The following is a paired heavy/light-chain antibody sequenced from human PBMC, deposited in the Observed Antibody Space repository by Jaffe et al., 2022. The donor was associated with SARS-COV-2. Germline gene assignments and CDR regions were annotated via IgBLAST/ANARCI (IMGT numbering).Heavy chain of an antibody. J-gene: IGHJ5*02. V-gene: IGHV3-15*01. CDR3: TTPIAARRGGRFDP. CDR2: IKAKTDGGTT. CDR1: GFTFSDAW. Sequence: EVQLVESGGGLVKPGGSLRLSCAASGFTFSDAWMSWVRQAPGKGLEWVGRIKAKTDGGTTDYAAPVKGRFTISRNDSENTLYLQMNTLKTDDTAVYYCTTPIAARRGGRFDPWGQGTLVTVSS. D-gene: IGHD6-6*01.
Light chain of an antibody. J-gene: IGKJ1*01. Sequence: EIVLTQSPATLSLSPGERATLSCRASQSVSSYLAWYQQKPGQAPRLLIYDASTRATAIPARFSGSGSGTDFTLTISSLEPEDSAVYYCQQRSSWPPWTFGQGTKVEIK. CDR3: QQRSSWPPWT. CDR2: DAS. V-gene: IGKV3-11*01. CDR1: QSVSSY.